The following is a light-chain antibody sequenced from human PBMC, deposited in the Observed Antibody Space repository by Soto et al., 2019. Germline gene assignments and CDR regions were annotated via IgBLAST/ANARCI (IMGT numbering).Light chain of an antibody. Sequence: SYELTQPPSVSVSPGQTASITCSGDNLGDKYACWYQQKPGQSPVLVIYQDNKRPSGIPERFSGSNSGNTATLTISGTQGMDEADYYCAAWDDSLSGPGVFGGGTQLTVL. CDR1: NLGDKY. CDR2: QDN. J-gene: IGLJ7*01. V-gene: IGLV3-1*01. CDR3: AAWDDSLSGPGV.